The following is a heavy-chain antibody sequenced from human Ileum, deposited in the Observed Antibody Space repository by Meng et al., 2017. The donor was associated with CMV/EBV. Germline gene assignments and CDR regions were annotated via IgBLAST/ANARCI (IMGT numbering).Heavy chain of an antibody. V-gene: IGHV4-34*01. Sequence: VQLQQWGAGLLKPSETLPLMCAVYGGSFSEYHWSWIRQPPGKGLEWIGEINHGGSSNYNPPLKSRVTTSVDRSRNQVSLKLTSVTAADTAVYYCARASPQRRFLSYWGQGTLVTVSS. D-gene: IGHD3-3*01. J-gene: IGHJ4*02. CDR2: INHGGSS. CDR3: ARASPQRRFLSY. CDR1: GGSFSEYH.